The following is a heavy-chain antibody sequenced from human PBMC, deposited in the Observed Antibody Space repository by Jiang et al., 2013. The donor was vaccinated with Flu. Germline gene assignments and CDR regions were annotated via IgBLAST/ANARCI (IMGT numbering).Heavy chain of an antibody. V-gene: IGHV3-11*01. CDR2: ISSSGSTI. J-gene: IGHJ4*02. D-gene: IGHD6-19*01. Sequence: AASGFTFSDYYMSWIRRAPGKGLEWVSYISSSGSTIYYADSVKGRFTISRDNAKNSLYLQMNSLRAEDTAVYYCARGPRIAVAGVDYWGQGTLVTVSS. CDR1: GFTFSDYY. CDR3: ARGPRIAVAGVDY.